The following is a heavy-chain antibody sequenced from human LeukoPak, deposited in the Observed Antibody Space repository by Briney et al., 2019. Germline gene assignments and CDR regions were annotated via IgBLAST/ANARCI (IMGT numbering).Heavy chain of an antibody. J-gene: IGHJ3*02. V-gene: IGHV1-69*01. Sequence: ASVEVSCKASGGTFSSYAISWVRQAPGQGLEWMGGIIPIFGTADYAQKFQGRVTITADESTSTAYMELSSLRSEDTAVYYCAREGGLLSQDAFDIWGQGTMVTVSS. CDR3: AREGGLLSQDAFDI. D-gene: IGHD3-10*01. CDR2: IIPIFGTA. CDR1: GGTFSSYA.